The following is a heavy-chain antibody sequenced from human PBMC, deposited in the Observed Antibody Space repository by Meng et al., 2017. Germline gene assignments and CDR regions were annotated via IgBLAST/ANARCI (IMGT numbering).Heavy chain of an antibody. CDR1: GFTVSSNY. Sequence: EVALVGTGGGLIQPGGSLRLSCAASGFTVSSNYMSWGRQAPGKGLEWVSVIYSGGSTYYADSVKGRFTISRDNSKNTLYLQMNSLRAEDTAVYYCARAVTRYYFDYWGQGTLVTVSS. CDR2: IYSGGST. D-gene: IGHD4-17*01. V-gene: IGHV3-53*02. J-gene: IGHJ4*02. CDR3: ARAVTRYYFDY.